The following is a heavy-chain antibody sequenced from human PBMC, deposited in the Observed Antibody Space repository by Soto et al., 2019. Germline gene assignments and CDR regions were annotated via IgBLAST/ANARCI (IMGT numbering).Heavy chain of an antibody. V-gene: IGHV3-21*01. J-gene: IGHJ4*02. D-gene: IGHD3-10*01. CDR3: ASVTSYYKSDY. CDR1: GFTFSSYS. CDR2: ISSSSSYI. Sequence: EVQLVESGGGLVKPGGSLRLSCAASGFTFSSYSMNWVRQAPGKGLEWVSSISSSSSYIYYADSVKGRFTISRDNAKNLLYLQMNSLRAEDTAVYYCASVTSYYKSDYWGQGTLVTVSS.